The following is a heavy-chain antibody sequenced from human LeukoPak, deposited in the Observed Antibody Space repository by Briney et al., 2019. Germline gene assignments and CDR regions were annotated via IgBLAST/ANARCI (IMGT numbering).Heavy chain of an antibody. V-gene: IGHV1-2*04. D-gene: IGHD6-19*01. Sequence: ASVKVSCKASGYTFTDYYMHWVRQAPGQGLEWMGWINPNSGDTKYAQKFQGWVTMTRDTSISTAYMELSSLRSEDTAVYYCARGRQQWLVRGSWFDPWGQGTLVTVSS. CDR2: INPNSGDT. CDR1: GYTFTDYY. J-gene: IGHJ5*02. CDR3: ARGRQQWLVRGSWFDP.